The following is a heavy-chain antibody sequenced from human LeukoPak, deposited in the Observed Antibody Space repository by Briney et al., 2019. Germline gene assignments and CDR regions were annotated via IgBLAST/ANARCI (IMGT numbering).Heavy chain of an antibody. J-gene: IGHJ6*03. CDR2: IYYSGST. V-gene: IGHV4-39*07. Sequence: SETLSLTCTVSGGSISSSSYYWGWIRQPPGKGLEWIGSIYYSGSTYYNPSLKSRVTISVDTSKNQFSLKLSSVTAADTAVYYCARVGCSSTSCYGAYYYYYMDVWGKGTTVTISS. CDR3: ARVGCSSTSCYGAYYYYYMDV. D-gene: IGHD2-2*01. CDR1: GGSISSSSYY.